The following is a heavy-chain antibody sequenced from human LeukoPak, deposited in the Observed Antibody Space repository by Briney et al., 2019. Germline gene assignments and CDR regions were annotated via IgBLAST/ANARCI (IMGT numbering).Heavy chain of an antibody. Sequence: SETLSLTCTVSTDSINPISSSTYYWGWIRQAPGKGLEWIGSLFYGDNAHYNPSLRSRATLSVDTSNNQFSLKLTSVTAADAAVYFCARQLPTAAADTRGYFDYWGQGTVVTVSS. V-gene: IGHV4-39*01. J-gene: IGHJ4*02. CDR1: TDSINPISSSTYY. D-gene: IGHD6-25*01. CDR3: ARQLPTAAADTRGYFDY. CDR2: LFYGDNA.